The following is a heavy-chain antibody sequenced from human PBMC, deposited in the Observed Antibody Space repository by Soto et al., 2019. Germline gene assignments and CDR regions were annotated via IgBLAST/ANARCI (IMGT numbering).Heavy chain of an antibody. V-gene: IGHV4-59*01. D-gene: IGHD3-10*01. CDR3: ARDGSGSSHLDY. CDR2: IYYSGST. J-gene: IGHJ4*02. Sequence: SETLSLTCTVSGGSMSSYFWSWIRQPPGKGLEWIGYIYYSGSTNYNPSLKSRVTMSADTSKNQFYLKLNSVTAADTAVYYCARDGSGSSHLDYWGQGTLVTVS. CDR1: GGSMSSYF.